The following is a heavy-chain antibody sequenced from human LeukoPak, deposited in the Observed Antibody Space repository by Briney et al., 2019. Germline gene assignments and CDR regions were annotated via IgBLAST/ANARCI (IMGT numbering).Heavy chain of an antibody. Sequence: SETLSLTFRVSGAPLSSYYWDWLPQSPGKGLEWIGYISDTGKTDSNPSLKSRVTISLGTSKTQFSLRLRSVTAADSAVYYCATGYYEPFATWGPGILVTVSS. CDR2: ISDTGKT. J-gene: IGHJ5*02. D-gene: IGHD1-26*01. CDR3: ATGYYEPFAT. V-gene: IGHV4-59*01. CDR1: GAPLSSYY.